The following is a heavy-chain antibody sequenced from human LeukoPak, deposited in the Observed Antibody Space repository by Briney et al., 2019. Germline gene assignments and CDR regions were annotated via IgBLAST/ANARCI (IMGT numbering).Heavy chain of an antibody. Sequence: GGFLRLSCEASGFTFSSYAMTWVRQAPERGLEWVSAIGASGADTYYADSVKGRFTISRDNAKNTLYLHMASLGAEDTAVYFCARRPRDTSGYYLGAFEAWGQGTTVTVSS. CDR2: IGASGADT. J-gene: IGHJ3*01. V-gene: IGHV3-23*01. CDR3: ARRPRDTSGYYLGAFEA. CDR1: GFTFSSYA. D-gene: IGHD3-22*01.